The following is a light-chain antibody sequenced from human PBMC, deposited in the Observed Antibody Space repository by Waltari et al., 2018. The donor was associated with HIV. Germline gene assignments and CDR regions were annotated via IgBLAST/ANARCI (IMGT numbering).Light chain of an antibody. Sequence: SVLTQPPSASGTPGQRFTISCSGGSSNIGSNYVYWFQQLPGAAPKLLIYRNVQRPSGVPDRFSGSKSGSSASLAISGLRSEDEADYYCQSYDSSLSGVVFGGGTELTVL. J-gene: IGLJ2*01. V-gene: IGLV1-47*01. CDR1: SSNIGSNY. CDR2: RNV. CDR3: QSYDSSLSGVV.